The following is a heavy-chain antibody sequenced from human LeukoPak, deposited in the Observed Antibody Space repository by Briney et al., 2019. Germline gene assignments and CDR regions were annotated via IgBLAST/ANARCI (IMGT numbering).Heavy chain of an antibody. J-gene: IGHJ4*02. Sequence: SETLSLTCAVYGGSFSGYYWSWIRQPPGKGLEWSGEINHSGSTNYNPSLKSRVTISVDTSKNQFSLKLSSVTAADTAVYYCARAAYGDIVVVPAARGYYFDYWGQGTLVTVSS. V-gene: IGHV4-34*01. CDR1: GGSFSGYY. CDR2: INHSGST. CDR3: ARAAYGDIVVVPAARGYYFDY. D-gene: IGHD2-2*01.